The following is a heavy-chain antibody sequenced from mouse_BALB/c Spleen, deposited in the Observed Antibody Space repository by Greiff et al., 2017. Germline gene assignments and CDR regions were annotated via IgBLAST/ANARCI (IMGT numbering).Heavy chain of an antibody. CDR1: GYTFTSYT. J-gene: IGHJ4*01. Sequence: GQLQQSAAELARPGASVKMSCKASGYTFTSYTMHWVKQRPGQGLEWIGYINPSSGYTEYNQKFKDKTTLTADKSSSTAYMQLSSLTSEDSAVYYCARRSYYAMDYWGQGTSVTVSS. V-gene: IGHV1-4*02. CDR3: ARRSYYAMDY. CDR2: INPSSGYT.